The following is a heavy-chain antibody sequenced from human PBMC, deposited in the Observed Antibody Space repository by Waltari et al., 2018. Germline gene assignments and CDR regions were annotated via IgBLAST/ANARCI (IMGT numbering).Heavy chain of an antibody. CDR1: GGSISSSSYY. J-gene: IGHJ4*02. D-gene: IGHD3-10*01. V-gene: IGHV4-39*07. Sequence: QLQLQESGPGLVKPSETLSLTCTVSGGSISSSSYYWGWTRQPPGKGLEWIGSIYYSGSTYYNPPLKSRVPICVDTSKNQFALKLSSVTAADTAVYYCARADYGGTIFDYWGQGTLVTVSS. CDR2: IYYSGST. CDR3: ARADYGGTIFDY.